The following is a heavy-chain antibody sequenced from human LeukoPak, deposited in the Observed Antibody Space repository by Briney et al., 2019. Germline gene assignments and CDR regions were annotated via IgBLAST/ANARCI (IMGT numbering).Heavy chain of an antibody. J-gene: IGHJ4*02. D-gene: IGHD2-2*01. CDR2: IIPIFGTA. CDR3: ARASSVVPAATKFDY. V-gene: IGHV1-69*13. CDR1: GGTFSSYA. Sequence: GASVKVSCKASGGTFSSYAIGWVQQAPGQGLEWMGGIIPIFGTANYAQKLQGRVTITADESTSTAYMELSSLRSEDTAVYYCARASSVVPAATKFDYWGQGTLVTVSS.